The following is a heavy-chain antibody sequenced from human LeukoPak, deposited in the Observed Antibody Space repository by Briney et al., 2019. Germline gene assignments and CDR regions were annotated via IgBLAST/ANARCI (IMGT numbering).Heavy chain of an antibody. V-gene: IGHV4-4*07. CDR3: AREPGANCFDP. D-gene: IGHD4/OR15-4a*01. CDR1: GGSISSYF. CDR2: IYSSGTT. J-gene: IGHJ5*02. Sequence: PSETLSLTCTVSGGSISSYFWSWIRQPAGKGLEWIGRIYSSGTTNYNPSLKSRATMSVDTSKNQFSLKLSSITAADTAVYYCAREPGANCFDPWGQGTLVTVSS.